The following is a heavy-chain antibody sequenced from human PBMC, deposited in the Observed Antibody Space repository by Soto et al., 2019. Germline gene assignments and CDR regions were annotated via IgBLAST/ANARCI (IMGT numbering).Heavy chain of an antibody. CDR3: ARAYYYGSGSYPSSNWFDP. V-gene: IGHV1-69*13. D-gene: IGHD3-10*01. CDR2: IIPIFGTA. CDR1: GGTFSSYA. J-gene: IGHJ5*02. Sequence: GASVKVSCKASGGTFSSYAISWVRQAPGQGLEWMGGIIPIFGTANYAQKFQGRVTITADESTSTAYMELSSLRSEDTAVYYCARAYYYGSGSYPSSNWFDPWGQGTLVTVSS.